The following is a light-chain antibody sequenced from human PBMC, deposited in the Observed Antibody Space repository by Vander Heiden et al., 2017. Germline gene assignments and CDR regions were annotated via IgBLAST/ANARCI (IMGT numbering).Light chain of an antibody. CDR1: NSNVGPTT. CDR2: SHN. J-gene: IGLJ2*01. Sequence: QSVPTHAPAASGPTGQRVTISCSGSNSNVGPTTVTWSQQLPGTAPKLLIYSHNQRPSGVPDRFSGSKSGTSASLAISGPQSEDEADYYCAAWDGSLKAVVFGGGTKLTVL. V-gene: IGLV1-44*01. CDR3: AAWDGSLKAVV.